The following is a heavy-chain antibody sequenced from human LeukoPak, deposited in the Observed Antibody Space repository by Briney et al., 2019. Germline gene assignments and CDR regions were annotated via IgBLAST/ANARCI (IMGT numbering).Heavy chain of an antibody. CDR1: GFTFSSYE. D-gene: IGHD3-22*01. Sequence: GGSLRLSCAASGFTFSSYEMNWVRQAPGKGLEWVSYISSSGSTIYYADSVKDRFTISRDNAKNSLYLQMNSLRAEDTAVYYCARGPGEGGSSGYYYGKPEDPAEYYFDYWGQGTLVTVSS. J-gene: IGHJ4*02. CDR2: ISSSGSTI. V-gene: IGHV3-48*03. CDR3: ARGPGEGGSSGYYYGKPEDPAEYYFDY.